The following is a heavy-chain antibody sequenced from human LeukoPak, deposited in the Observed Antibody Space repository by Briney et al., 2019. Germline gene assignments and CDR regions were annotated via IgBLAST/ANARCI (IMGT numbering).Heavy chain of an antibody. Sequence: PGGSLRLSCAASGLTFSSYAMSWVRQAPGKGLEWVSGISGNGGGTYYADSVKGRFTISRDNSKNTLYLQMNSLRVGDTAVYYCASVTMVRGPHFDYWGQGTLVTVSS. CDR2: ISGNGGGT. J-gene: IGHJ4*02. D-gene: IGHD3-10*01. V-gene: IGHV3-23*01. CDR1: GLTFSSYA. CDR3: ASVTMVRGPHFDY.